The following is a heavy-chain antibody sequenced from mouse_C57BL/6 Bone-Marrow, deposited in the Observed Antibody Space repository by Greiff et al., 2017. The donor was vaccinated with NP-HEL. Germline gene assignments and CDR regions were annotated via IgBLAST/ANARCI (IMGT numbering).Heavy chain of an antibody. CDR1: GFSLTSYG. Sequence: VQLQQSGPGLVQPSQSLSITCTVSGFSLTSYGVHWVRQSPGKGLEWLGVIWSGGSTDYNAAFISRLSISKDNSKSQVFFKMNSLQADDTAIYYCARITTVVARYYFDYWGQGTTLTVSS. V-gene: IGHV2-2*01. J-gene: IGHJ2*01. D-gene: IGHD1-1*01. CDR2: IWSGGST. CDR3: ARITTVVARYYFDY.